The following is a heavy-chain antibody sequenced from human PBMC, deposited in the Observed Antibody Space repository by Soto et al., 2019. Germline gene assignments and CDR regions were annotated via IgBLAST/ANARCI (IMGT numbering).Heavy chain of an antibody. Sequence: ASVKVSCKASGYTFTSYYMHWVRQAPGQGLEWMGIINPSGGSTSYAQKFQGRVTMTRDTSTSTVYMELSSLRSEDTAVYYCARILTGWAPYDASDIWGQGTMVTVSS. CDR1: GYTFTSYY. V-gene: IGHV1-46*01. CDR3: ARILTGWAPYDASDI. J-gene: IGHJ3*02. CDR2: INPSGGST. D-gene: IGHD3-9*01.